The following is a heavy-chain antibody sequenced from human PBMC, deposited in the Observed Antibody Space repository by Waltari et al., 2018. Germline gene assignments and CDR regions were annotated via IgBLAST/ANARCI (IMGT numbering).Heavy chain of an antibody. CDR1: GGSISSYY. CDR2: IYYSGST. Sequence: QVQLQESGPGLVTPSETLSLTCPVSGGSISSYYWSWIRQPPGKGLEWIGYIYYSGSTNYNPSLKSRVTISVDTSKNQFSLKLSSVTAADTAVYYCARTNIVVVPAAMRWYFDLWGRGTLVTVSS. D-gene: IGHD2-2*01. CDR3: ARTNIVVVPAAMRWYFDL. V-gene: IGHV4-59*13. J-gene: IGHJ2*01.